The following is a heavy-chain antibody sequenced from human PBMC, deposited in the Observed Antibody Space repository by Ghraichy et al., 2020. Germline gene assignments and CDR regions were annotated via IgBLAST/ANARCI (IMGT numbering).Heavy chain of an antibody. CDR3: AKKLIPFGGVTPGDS. Sequence: GGSLRLSCAASGFTFSNYCMHWVRQAPGMRLEWVAVISYDGSKEYYADSVKGRFTISRDNSKNTLYLQMNSLRAEDTAIYYCAKKLIPFGGVTPGDSWGQGTLVTVAS. CDR1: GFTFSNYC. D-gene: IGHD3-16*01. J-gene: IGHJ4*02. CDR2: ISYDGSKE. V-gene: IGHV3-30*18.